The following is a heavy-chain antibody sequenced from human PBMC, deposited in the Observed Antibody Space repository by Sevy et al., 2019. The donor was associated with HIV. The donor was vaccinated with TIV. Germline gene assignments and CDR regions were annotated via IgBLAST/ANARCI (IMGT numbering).Heavy chain of an antibody. D-gene: IGHD2-21*02. CDR3: TRRASRVYGDHLNLY. CDR1: GFTFGDYA. CDR2: IRSETYGETT. J-gene: IGHJ4*02. V-gene: IGHV3-49*03. Sequence: GGSLRLSCTASGFTFGDYAMSWFRQAPGRGLEWVGFIRSETYGETTEYAASVKGRFTVSRDDSKSIVYLQMNSLKTEDTAVYYCTRRASRVYGDHLNLYWRQGTLVTVSS.